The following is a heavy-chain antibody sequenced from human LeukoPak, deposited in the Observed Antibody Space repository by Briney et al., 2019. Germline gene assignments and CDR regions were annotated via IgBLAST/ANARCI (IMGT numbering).Heavy chain of an antibody. CDR3: AKDLYGDYDFDC. CDR1: GFTFSSYA. Sequence: GGSLRLSCAASGFTFSSYAMSWVRQAPGKGLEWVSVSGSGGNTYYADSVKGRFTISRDNSKNTLYLQLNSLRAEDTAVYYCAKDLYGDYDFDCWGQGTLVTVPS. V-gene: IGHV3-23*01. J-gene: IGHJ4*02. D-gene: IGHD4-17*01. CDR2: SGSGGNT.